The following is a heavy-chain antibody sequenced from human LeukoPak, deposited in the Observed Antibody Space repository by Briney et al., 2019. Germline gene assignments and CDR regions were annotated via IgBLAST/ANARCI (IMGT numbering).Heavy chain of an antibody. V-gene: IGHV4-61*02. Sequence: PSQTLSLTCAVSGGSISSGGYSWSWIRQPAGKGLEWIGRIYTSGSTNYNPSLKSRVTMSVDTSKNQFSLKLSSVTAADTAVYYCAREYSSSWYVYFDYWGQGTLVTVSS. CDR3: AREYSSSWYVYFDY. J-gene: IGHJ4*02. CDR2: IYTSGST. CDR1: GGSISSGGYS. D-gene: IGHD6-13*01.